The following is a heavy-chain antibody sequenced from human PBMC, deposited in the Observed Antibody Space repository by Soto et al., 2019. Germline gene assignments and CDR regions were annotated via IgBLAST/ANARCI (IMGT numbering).Heavy chain of an antibody. CDR3: ERDITSYDYDSSGYYQYCFDY. D-gene: IGHD3-22*01. Sequence: QVQLVQSGAEVKKPGSSVKVSCKASGGTFSSYAISWVRQAPGQGLEWMGGIIPIFGTANYAQKFQGRVTITADESTSKDDMELSSLRYEDTDEYYYERDITSYDYDSSGYYQYCFDYWGQGTLVTVSS. CDR2: IIPIFGTA. CDR1: GGTFSSYA. V-gene: IGHV1-69*12. J-gene: IGHJ4*02.